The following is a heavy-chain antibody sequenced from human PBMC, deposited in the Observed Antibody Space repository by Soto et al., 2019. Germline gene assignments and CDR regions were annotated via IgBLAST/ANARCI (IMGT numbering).Heavy chain of an antibody. CDR1: GFTFSSYG. Sequence: QVQLVESGGGVVQPGRSLRLSCAASGFTFSSYGMHWVRQAPGKGLEWVAVIWYDGSNKYYADSVKGRFTISRDNSKNTLYRQMNSLRAEDTAVYYCARGGSGNFYDYRGQGTLVTVSS. CDR3: ARGGSGNFYDY. D-gene: IGHD6-19*01. J-gene: IGHJ4*02. CDR2: IWYDGSNK. V-gene: IGHV3-33*01.